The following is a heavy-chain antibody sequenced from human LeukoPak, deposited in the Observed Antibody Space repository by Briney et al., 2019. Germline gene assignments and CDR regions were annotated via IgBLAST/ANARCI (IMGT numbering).Heavy chain of an antibody. Sequence: SETLSLTCTVLYGSISSYYWSWVRQPAGKGLEWIGRIYTSGSTNYNPSLKSRVTMSVDTSKNQFSLNLTPMTAADTAVYFCAREDYYGSGGYYPLGYWGQGTLVTVSS. J-gene: IGHJ4*02. D-gene: IGHD3-22*01. CDR1: YGSISSYY. CDR3: AREDYYGSGGYYPLGY. CDR2: IYTSGST. V-gene: IGHV4-4*07.